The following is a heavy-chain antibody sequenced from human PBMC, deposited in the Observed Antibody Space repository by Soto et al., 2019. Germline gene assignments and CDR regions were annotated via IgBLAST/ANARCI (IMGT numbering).Heavy chain of an antibody. J-gene: IGHJ4*02. V-gene: IGHV3-48*01. CDR1: GFIFNSYS. D-gene: IGHD1-26*01. CDR2: INSGSTSV. CDR3: ASSASPDAY. Sequence: EVQLVESGGGLVQPGGSLRLSCVASGFIFNSYSMNWFRQAPGKGLEWISYINSGSTSVFYADSVKGRFTISRDNAKNSLYLQMNSLRAEDTAVYYCASSASPDAYWGQGTLVTVSS.